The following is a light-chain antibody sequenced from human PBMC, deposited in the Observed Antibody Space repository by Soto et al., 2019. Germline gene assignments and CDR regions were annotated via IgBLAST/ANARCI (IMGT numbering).Light chain of an antibody. V-gene: IGLV2-14*01. CDR1: SSDVGGYNY. J-gene: IGLJ2*01. CDR3: SSYTSSSTLV. Sequence: QSALTQPASVSGCPGQSITISCTGTSSDVGGYNYGSWYQQHPGKAPKLMIYDVSNRPSGVSNRFSGSKSGNTASLTISGLHAEDEADYSCSSYTSSSTLVFGGGTKVTVL. CDR2: DVS.